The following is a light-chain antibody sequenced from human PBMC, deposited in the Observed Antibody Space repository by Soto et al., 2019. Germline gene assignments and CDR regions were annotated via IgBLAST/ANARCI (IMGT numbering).Light chain of an antibody. J-gene: IGKJ1*01. CDR3: QQYYSYQWT. V-gene: IGKV1-8*01. CDR1: QGISSY. CDR2: AAS. Sequence: AIRMTQSPSSLSASTGDRVTITCRASQGISSYLAWYQQKPGKAPKLLIYAASTLQSGVPSRFSGSGSGTDFTLTISCLQSEDFETYYCQQYYSYQWTFVQGTKVDIK.